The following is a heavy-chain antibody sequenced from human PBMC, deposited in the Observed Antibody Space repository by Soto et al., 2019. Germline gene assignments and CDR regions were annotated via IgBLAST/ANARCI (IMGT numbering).Heavy chain of an antibody. D-gene: IGHD1-1*01. CDR1: GGSISSGGHY. CDR3: ARGETYYGTTTWFDP. CDR2: IYYSGST. V-gene: IGHV4-31*03. Sequence: QVQLQESGPGLVKPSQTLSLTCTVSGGSISSGGHYWNWIRQHPGKGLAWIGYIYYSGSTFYNPSLKSRVTISVDTSKNQFSLKLSAVTAADTAVYYCARGETYYGTTTWFDPWGQGTLVTVSS. J-gene: IGHJ5*02.